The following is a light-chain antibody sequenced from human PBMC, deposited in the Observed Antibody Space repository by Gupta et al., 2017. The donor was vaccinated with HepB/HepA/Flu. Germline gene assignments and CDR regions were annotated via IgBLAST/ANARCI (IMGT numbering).Light chain of an antibody. CDR3: KVWDSSSDHLE. CDR2: YNR. CDR1: NIGSKS. Sequence: SYVLTQLPSVSVAPEKTSMITCGGNNIGSKSVHWYQQKPGQATVLVVYYNRDRPSEIPERGSCYTTGSKATRQISSVEAGEEDDDYCKVWDSSSDHLEFGGGTKLTVL. V-gene: IGLV3-21*03. J-gene: IGLJ2*01.